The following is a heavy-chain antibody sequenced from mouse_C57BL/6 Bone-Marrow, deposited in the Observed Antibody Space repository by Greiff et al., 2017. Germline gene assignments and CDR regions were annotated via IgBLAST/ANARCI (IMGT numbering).Heavy chain of an antibody. CDR2: ISDGGSYT. CDR3: ARDRLLLRGFAY. Sequence: EVMLVESGGGLVKPGGSLKLSCAASGFTFSSYAMSWVRQTPEKRLEWVATISDGGSYTYYPDNVKGRFTISRDNAKNNLYLQMSHLKSEDTAMYYCARDRLLLRGFAYWGQGTLVTVSA. CDR1: GFTFSSYA. D-gene: IGHD1-1*01. J-gene: IGHJ3*01. V-gene: IGHV5-4*01.